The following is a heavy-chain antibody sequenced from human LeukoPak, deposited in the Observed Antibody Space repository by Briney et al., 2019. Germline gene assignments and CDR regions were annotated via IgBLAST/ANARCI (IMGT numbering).Heavy chain of an antibody. CDR2: IYYSGST. V-gene: IGHV4-39*01. D-gene: IGHD3/OR15-3a*01. CDR1: GGSISSSSYY. J-gene: IGHJ3*02. Sequence: SETLSLTCTVSGGSISSSSYYWGWIRQPPGKGLEWIGSIYYSGSTYYNPSHKSRVTISVDTSKNQFSLKLSSVTAADTAVYYCARPRGEDFWAVMGAFDIWGQGTMVTVSS. CDR3: ARPRGEDFWAVMGAFDI.